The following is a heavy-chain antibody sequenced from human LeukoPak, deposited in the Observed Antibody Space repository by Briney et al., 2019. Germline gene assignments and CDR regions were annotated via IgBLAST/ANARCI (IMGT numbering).Heavy chain of an antibody. D-gene: IGHD2-2*01. CDR1: GGTFSSYA. CDR3: ARDRGVIVVVPAAVGAFDI. V-gene: IGHV1-69*04. J-gene: IGHJ3*02. CDR2: IIPILGIA. Sequence: GSSVKVSCKASGGTFSSYAISWVRQAPGQGLGWMGRIIPILGIANYAQKFQGRVTITADKSTSTAYMELSSLRSEDTAVYYCARDRGVIVVVPAAVGAFDIWGQGTMVTVSS.